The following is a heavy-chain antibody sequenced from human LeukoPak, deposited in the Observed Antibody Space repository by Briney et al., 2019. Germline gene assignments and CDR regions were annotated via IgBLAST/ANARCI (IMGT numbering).Heavy chain of an antibody. CDR1: GGSFRGYY. CDR3: AKGRGSGSYYNDY. D-gene: IGHD3-10*01. V-gene: IGHV4-34*01. J-gene: IGHJ4*02. CDR2: INRGGDT. Sequence: PSETLSLTCAVYGGSFRGYYWTWIRQPPGKGLEWIREINRGGDTAYNPSLQSRVTISIDTSKNQISLMLTSVTAADTAVYYCAKGRGSGSYYNDYWGQGTLVTVSS.